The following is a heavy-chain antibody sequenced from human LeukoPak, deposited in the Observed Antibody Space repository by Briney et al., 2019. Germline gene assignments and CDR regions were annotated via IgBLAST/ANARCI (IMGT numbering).Heavy chain of an antibody. CDR1: GGSISSSSYY. J-gene: IGHJ5*02. D-gene: IGHD4-17*01. Sequence: SETLSLTCTVSGGSISSSSYYWGWIRQPPGKGLEWIGSIYYSGSTYYNPSLKSRVTISVDTSKNQFSLKLSSVTAAGTAVYYCARTYGDYGWFDPWGQGTLVTVSS. CDR2: IYYSGST. V-gene: IGHV4-39*07. CDR3: ARTYGDYGWFDP.